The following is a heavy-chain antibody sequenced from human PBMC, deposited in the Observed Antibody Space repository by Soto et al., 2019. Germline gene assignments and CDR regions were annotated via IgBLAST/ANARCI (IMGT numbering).Heavy chain of an antibody. J-gene: IGHJ4*02. CDR3: ARDDGSGSYYFDY. V-gene: IGHV1-2*02. D-gene: IGHD3-10*01. CDR1: GYTFTCYY. Sequence: SCKASGYTFTCYYMHWVRQAPGQGLEWMGWINPNSGGTNYAQKFQGRVTMTRDTSISTAYMELSRLRSDDTAVYYCARDDGSGSYYFDYWGQGTLVTVSS. CDR2: INPNSGGT.